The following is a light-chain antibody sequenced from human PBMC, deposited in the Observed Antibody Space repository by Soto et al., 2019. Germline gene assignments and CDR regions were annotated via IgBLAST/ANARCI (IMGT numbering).Light chain of an antibody. CDR1: QSVSSSY. V-gene: IGKV3-20*01. Sequence: EIVLTQSPGTLSLSPGERATLSCRASQSVSSSYLAWYQQKPGQAPRLLIYGASSRATGIPDRFSGSVSVTDFTLTISRLEPEDFAVYYCQQYGSSTTTFGQGPKLEIK. CDR3: QQYGSSTTT. J-gene: IGKJ2*01. CDR2: GAS.